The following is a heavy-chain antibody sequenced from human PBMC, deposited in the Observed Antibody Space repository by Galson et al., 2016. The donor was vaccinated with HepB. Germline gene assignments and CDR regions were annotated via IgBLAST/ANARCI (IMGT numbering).Heavy chain of an antibody. CDR2: ISANSGNT. D-gene: IGHD5-24*01. V-gene: IGHV1-18*04. CDR1: GYRFPTYG. CDR3: ARDVQFRFDY. J-gene: IGHJ4*02. Sequence: SCKASGYRFPTYGISWVRQAPGQGLEWLGWISANSGNTNYAQKFQDRVTMTRDTPASTVYMDLRSLRSDDTAVYYCARDVQFRFDYWGQGTLVTVSS.